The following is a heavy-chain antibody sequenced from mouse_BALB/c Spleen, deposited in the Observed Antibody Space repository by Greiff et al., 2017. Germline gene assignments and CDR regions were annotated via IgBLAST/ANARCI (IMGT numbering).Heavy chain of an antibody. CDR2: ISSGGSYT. J-gene: IGHJ4*01. V-gene: IGHV5-6*01. CDR3: ARHPYDYDGRLMDY. Sequence: DVQLVESGGDLVKPGGSLKLSCAASGFTFSSYGMSWVRQTPDKRLEWVATISSGGSYTYYPDSVKGRFTISRDNAKNTLYLQMSSLKSEDTAMYYCARHPYDYDGRLMDYWGQGTSVTVSS. D-gene: IGHD2-4*01. CDR1: GFTFSSYG.